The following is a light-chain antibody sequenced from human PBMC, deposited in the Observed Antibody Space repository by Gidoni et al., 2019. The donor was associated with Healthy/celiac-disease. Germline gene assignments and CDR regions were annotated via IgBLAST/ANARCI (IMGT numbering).Light chain of an antibody. CDR2: GAS. J-gene: IGKJ1*01. CDR1: QSVSSN. V-gene: IGKV3-15*01. Sequence: EIVMTQSPATLSVSPGERATLSCRASQSVSSNLAWYQQKPGQAPRLLIYGASTRATGLPARFSGSGSGTEFTLTISSLQSEDFAVYYCQQYNNWPPGKTFXXXTKVEIK. CDR3: QQYNNWPPGKT.